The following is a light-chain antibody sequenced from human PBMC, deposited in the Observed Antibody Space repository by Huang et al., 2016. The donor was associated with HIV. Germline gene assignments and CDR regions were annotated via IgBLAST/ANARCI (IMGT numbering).Light chain of an antibody. CDR1: QSISSY. Sequence: VGDRVTITCRASQSISSYLNWYQQKPGKAPKLLIYAASSLQSGVPSRFSGSGSGTDFTLTISSLQPEDFATYYCQQSYSTPFTFGPGTKVDIK. J-gene: IGKJ3*01. CDR3: QQSYSTPFT. V-gene: IGKV1-39*01. CDR2: AAS.